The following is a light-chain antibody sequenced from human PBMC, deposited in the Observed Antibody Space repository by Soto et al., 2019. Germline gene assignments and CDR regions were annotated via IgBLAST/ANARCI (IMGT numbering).Light chain of an antibody. V-gene: IGKV3-20*01. CDR2: GAY. CDR1: QSVSSTY. Sequence: EIVLTQSPGTLSLSPGERATLSCRASQSVSSTYLAWYQQKPGQAPSLLIYGAYRRATGIPDRFSGSGSGTDFTFTISILEPEDFAVYYCQQYERSPTTFGGGTKVEIK. J-gene: IGKJ4*01. CDR3: QQYERSPTT.